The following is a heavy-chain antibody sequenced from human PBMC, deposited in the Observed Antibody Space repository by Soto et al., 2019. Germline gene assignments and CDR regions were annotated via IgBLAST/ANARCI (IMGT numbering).Heavy chain of an antibody. CDR2: VNTYNGNP. J-gene: IGHJ4*02. CDR1: GYTFTNYA. Sequence: QVQLVQSGGELKKPGASVKVSCKASGYTFTNYAISWVRQAPGRGLEGMGWVNTYNGNPNYAQLFQGRVTMTTDTSTGTAYMELRSLKSDDSAIYYCARDSQYSTSWQRFDSWGQGTLVTVSS. CDR3: ARDSQYSTSWQRFDS. D-gene: IGHD6-13*01. V-gene: IGHV1-18*01.